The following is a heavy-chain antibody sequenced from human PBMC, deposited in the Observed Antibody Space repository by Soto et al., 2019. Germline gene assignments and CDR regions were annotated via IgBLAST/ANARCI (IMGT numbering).Heavy chain of an antibody. CDR2: ISGGDDNT. D-gene: IGHD6-6*01. Sequence: GGSLRLSCAASGSTFTNYAINWVRQAPGKGLEWVSTISGGDDNTYYADSVKGRFAISRDNSKNTLYLQMNSLRAEDTAIYYCAKARGLYTSSSIRFDPWGQGTLVTVSS. J-gene: IGHJ5*02. CDR1: GSTFTNYA. V-gene: IGHV3-23*01. CDR3: AKARGLYTSSSIRFDP.